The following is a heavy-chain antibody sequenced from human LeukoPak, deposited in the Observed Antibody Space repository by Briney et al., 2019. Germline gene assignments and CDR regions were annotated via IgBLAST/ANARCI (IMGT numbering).Heavy chain of an antibody. V-gene: IGHV3-20*04. CDR2: INWNGGST. J-gene: IGHJ4*02. D-gene: IGHD5-18*01. Sequence: PGGSLRLSCAASGFTFDDYGMSWVRQAPGKGLEWVSGINWNGGSTGYADSVKGRFTISRDNAKNSLYLQMNSLRAEDTALYYCARALYSYGSYYFDYWGQGTLVTVSS. CDR3: ARALYSYGSYYFDY. CDR1: GFTFDDYG.